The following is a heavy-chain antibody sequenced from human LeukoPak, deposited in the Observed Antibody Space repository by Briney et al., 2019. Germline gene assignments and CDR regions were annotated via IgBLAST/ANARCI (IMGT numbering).Heavy chain of an antibody. D-gene: IGHD2-2*02. J-gene: IGHJ4*02. CDR1: GGSFSGYY. V-gene: IGHV4-34*01. CDR3: ARRIPRQHVDY. Sequence: PSETLSLTCAVYGGSFSGYYWSWIRQPPGKGLEWIGEINHSGSTNYNPSLKSRVTISVDTSKNQFSLKLSSVTAADTAVYYCARRIPRQHVDYWGQGTLVTVSS. CDR2: INHSGST.